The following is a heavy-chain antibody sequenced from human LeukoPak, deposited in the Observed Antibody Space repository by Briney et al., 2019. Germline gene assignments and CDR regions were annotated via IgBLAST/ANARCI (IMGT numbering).Heavy chain of an antibody. J-gene: IGHJ5*02. D-gene: IGHD3-3*02. CDR3: AKSFMSGHFPVFDP. CDR2: IDNTGKTI. V-gene: IGHV3-11*01. CDR1: GFTFSDYY. Sequence: PGGSLRLSCAASGFTFSDYYMSWIRQSPGGGVEWIGYIDNTGKTIHYADSVKGRFTFSRDNAKNSLYLQMNSLRVDDTALYYCAKSFMSGHFPVFDPWGRGTLVIVSS.